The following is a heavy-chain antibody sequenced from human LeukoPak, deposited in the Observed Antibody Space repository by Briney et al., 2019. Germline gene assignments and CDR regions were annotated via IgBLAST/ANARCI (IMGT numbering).Heavy chain of an antibody. V-gene: IGHV4-39*07. CDR2: IYYSGST. CDR1: GGSVSSSSYY. Sequence: SETLSLTCTVSGGSVSSSSYYRGWIRQPPGKGLEWIGSIYYSGSTHYNPSLKSRVSISVDTSKNQFSLKLTSVTAADAAVYYCARDLGYSGFDWAPWGQGTLVTVSS. D-gene: IGHD5-12*01. CDR3: ARDLGYSGFDWAP. J-gene: IGHJ5*02.